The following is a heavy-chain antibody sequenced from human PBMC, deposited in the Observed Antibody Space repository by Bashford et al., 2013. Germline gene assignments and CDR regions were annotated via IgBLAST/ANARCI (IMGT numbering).Heavy chain of an antibody. V-gene: IGHV4-59*01. CDR3: AGQFEYGGKFDY. J-gene: IGHJ4*02. D-gene: IGHD4/OR15-4a*01. Sequence: SETLSLTCTVSGGSISSYYWSWIRQPPGKGLEWIGYIYYSGSTNYNPSLKSRVTISVDTSKSQFSLKLSSVTAADTATYYCAGQFEYGGKFDYWGQGQWSPSPQ. CDR2: IYYSGST. CDR1: GGSISSYY.